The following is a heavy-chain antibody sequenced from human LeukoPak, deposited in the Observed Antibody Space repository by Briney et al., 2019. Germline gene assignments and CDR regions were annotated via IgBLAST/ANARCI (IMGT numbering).Heavy chain of an antibody. Sequence: SETLSLTCAVYGGSFSGYYWSWIRQPPGKGLEWIGEINHSGSTNYNPSLKSRVTISVDTSKNQFSLKLSSVTAADTAVYYCARSKTSRPTGGDLVVVPAANDAFDIWGQGTMVTVSS. CDR2: INHSGST. CDR3: ARSKTSRPTGGDLVVVPAANDAFDI. D-gene: IGHD2-2*01. V-gene: IGHV4-34*01. J-gene: IGHJ3*02. CDR1: GGSFSGYY.